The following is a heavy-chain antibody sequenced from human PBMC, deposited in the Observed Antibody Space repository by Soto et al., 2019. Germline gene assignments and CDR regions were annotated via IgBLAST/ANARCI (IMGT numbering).Heavy chain of an antibody. D-gene: IGHD3-10*01. V-gene: IGHV1-3*01. CDR1: GYTFTSYG. J-gene: IGHJ3*02. Sequence: GASVKVSCKASGYTFTSYGISWVRQAPGQRLEWMGWINAGNGNTKYSQKFQGRVTITRDTSASTAYMELSSLRSEDTAVYYCARDRRWFGELLYTRPPHDAFDIWGQGTMVTVSS. CDR3: ARDRRWFGELLYTRPPHDAFDI. CDR2: INAGNGNT.